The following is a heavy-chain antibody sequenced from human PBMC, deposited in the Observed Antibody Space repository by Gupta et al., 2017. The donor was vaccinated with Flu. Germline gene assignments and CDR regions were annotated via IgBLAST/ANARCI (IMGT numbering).Heavy chain of an antibody. CDR1: GGSFSGYY. J-gene: IGHJ3*02. Sequence: QVQLQQWGAGLLKPSETLSLTCAVYGGSFSGYYWSWIRQPPGKGLEWIGEINHSGSTNYNPSLKSRVTISVDTSKNQFSLKLSSVTAADTAVYYCARGWEHPYCSGGSCIVYAFDIWGQGTMVTVSS. CDR3: ARGWEHPYCSGGSCIVYAFDI. D-gene: IGHD2-15*01. V-gene: IGHV4-34*01. CDR2: INHSGST.